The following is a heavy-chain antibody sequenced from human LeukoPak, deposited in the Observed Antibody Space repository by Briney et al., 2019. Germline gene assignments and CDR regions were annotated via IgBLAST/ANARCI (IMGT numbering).Heavy chain of an antibody. V-gene: IGHV1-46*01. D-gene: IGHD5-18*01. CDR2: INPSGGST. J-gene: IGHJ4*02. Sequence: ASVKVSCKASGYTFTSYYMHWVRQAPGQGLEWMGIINPSGGSTNYAQKFQGRVTMTRDTSISTAYMELSRLRSDDTAVYYCARDAVDTAMVSPFDYWGQGTLVTVSS. CDR3: ARDAVDTAMVSPFDY. CDR1: GYTFTSYY.